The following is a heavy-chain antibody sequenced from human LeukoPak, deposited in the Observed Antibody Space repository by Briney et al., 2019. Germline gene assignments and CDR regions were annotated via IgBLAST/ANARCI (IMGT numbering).Heavy chain of an antibody. J-gene: IGHJ4*02. CDR3: TTFYHEYSPY. D-gene: IGHD2/OR15-2a*01. V-gene: IGHV3-15*01. CDR2: IKSNADGGTP. Sequence: GGSLRLSCAASGFSFMNAWMIWVRQAPGKGLGWVGRIKSNADGGTPDYAAPARGRFTISRDDSKNTLYLQMNSLKTEDTAVYYCTTFYHEYSPYWGRGTLVTVSS. CDR1: GFSFMNAW.